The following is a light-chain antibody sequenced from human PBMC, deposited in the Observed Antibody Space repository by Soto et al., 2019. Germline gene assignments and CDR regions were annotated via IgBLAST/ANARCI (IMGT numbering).Light chain of an antibody. CDR2: GAS. Sequence: EIVLTQSPGTLSLSPGETATLSCRASQSVGGNFLAWFQQKPGQAPRLLISGASTRATGISDRFSGSGSGADFILTISRLGPEDSAVYYCLQYSGSCHTFGGGTTLEI. J-gene: IGKJ4*01. CDR3: LQYSGSCHT. V-gene: IGKV3-20*01. CDR1: QSVGGNF.